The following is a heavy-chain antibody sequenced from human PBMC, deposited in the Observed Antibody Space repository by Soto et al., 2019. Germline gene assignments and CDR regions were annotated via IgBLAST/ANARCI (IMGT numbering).Heavy chain of an antibody. Sequence: GGSLRLSCAASGFTFSSYWMHWVRQAPGKGLVWVSRINSDGSSTSYAASVKGPFTISRDNAKNTLYLQMNSLRAEDTAVYYCARDRPYWYFDLWGRGTLVTVSS. CDR2: INSDGSST. CDR3: ARDRPYWYFDL. V-gene: IGHV3-74*01. J-gene: IGHJ2*01. CDR1: GFTFSSYW.